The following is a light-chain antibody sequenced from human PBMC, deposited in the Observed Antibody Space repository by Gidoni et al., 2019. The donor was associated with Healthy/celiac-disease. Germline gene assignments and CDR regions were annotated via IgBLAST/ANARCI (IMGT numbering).Light chain of an antibody. J-gene: IGKJ2*01. CDR2: KAS. Sequence: DMQMTESPSTLSASVGDRVTITCRASQIISSWLAWYQQKPGKAPKLLIYKASSLESGVPSRFSGSGSGTEFTLTISSLQPDDFATYYCQQYNSYSPVFXQXTKLEIK. CDR3: QQYNSYSPV. CDR1: QIISSW. V-gene: IGKV1-5*03.